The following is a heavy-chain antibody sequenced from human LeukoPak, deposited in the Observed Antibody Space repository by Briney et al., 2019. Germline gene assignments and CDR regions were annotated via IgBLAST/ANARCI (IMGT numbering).Heavy chain of an antibody. V-gene: IGHV1-2*02. Sequence: ASVKVSCKASGYTFTGYYMHWVRQAPGQGLEWMGWINPNSGGTNYAQKFQGRVTMTRDTSISTAYMELSRLRSDDTAVYYCARDGSMVRGVILFDYWGQGTLVTVSS. D-gene: IGHD3-10*01. CDR3: ARDGSMVRGVILFDY. CDR2: INPNSGGT. CDR1: GYTFTGYY. J-gene: IGHJ4*02.